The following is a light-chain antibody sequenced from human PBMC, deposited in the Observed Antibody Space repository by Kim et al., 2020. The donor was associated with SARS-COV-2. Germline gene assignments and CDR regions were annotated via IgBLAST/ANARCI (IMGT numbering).Light chain of an antibody. CDR2: EAS. Sequence: DIQMTQSPSSVSASVGDRVTITCRARQGIGRWLAWYQQKPGKAPKLLIYEASSLQSGVSSRFSVSGSGTDFTLTISSLQPEDVATYYCQQALSFPVTFGEGTKVDIK. J-gene: IGKJ4*01. CDR3: QQALSFPVT. CDR1: QGIGRW. V-gene: IGKV1-12*01.